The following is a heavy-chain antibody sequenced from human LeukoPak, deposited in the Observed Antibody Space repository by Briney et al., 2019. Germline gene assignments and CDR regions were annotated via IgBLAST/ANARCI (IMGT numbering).Heavy chain of an antibody. Sequence: ASVKLSCKASGYTFTSFYMYWARQAPGQALEWMGIHNPSGGSTSYAEKFQGRVTINRDMSTSRVYRELSSLRSEDTAVYYCARDNSVGDIAWWFDPWGQGTLVTVSS. CDR2: HNPSGGST. J-gene: IGHJ5*02. D-gene: IGHD1-26*01. V-gene: IGHV1-46*01. CDR1: GYTFTSFY. CDR3: ARDNSVGDIAWWFDP.